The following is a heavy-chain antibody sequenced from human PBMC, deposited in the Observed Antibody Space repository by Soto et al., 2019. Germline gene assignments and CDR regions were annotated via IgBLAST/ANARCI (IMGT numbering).Heavy chain of an antibody. D-gene: IGHD3-22*01. Sequence: QVQLVQSGAEVKKPGASVKVSCKASSYTFTSFGIIWVRQAPGLGLEWMGWISAYNGNTNYAQRVQGRVTMSTDTSTSTAYMELRSLRSDDTAVYYCARGGHDSSADALDFWGQGTMVTVSS. J-gene: IGHJ3*01. CDR1: SYTFTSFG. CDR2: ISAYNGNT. V-gene: IGHV1-18*01. CDR3: ARGGHDSSADALDF.